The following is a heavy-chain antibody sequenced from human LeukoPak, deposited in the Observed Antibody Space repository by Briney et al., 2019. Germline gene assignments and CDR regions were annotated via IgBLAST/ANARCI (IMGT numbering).Heavy chain of an antibody. D-gene: IGHD2-2*01. CDR1: GFAFSHYG. Sequence: GGSLRLSCAASGFAFSHYGMHWVRQAPGKGLEWVAFIRYSASDTYYADSVKGRFIISRDNSKNTLYLQMSSLRAEDTAVYYCAHGTVYQLDYWGRGTLVTVSS. V-gene: IGHV3-30*02. J-gene: IGHJ4*02. CDR2: IRYSASDT. CDR3: AHGTVYQLDY.